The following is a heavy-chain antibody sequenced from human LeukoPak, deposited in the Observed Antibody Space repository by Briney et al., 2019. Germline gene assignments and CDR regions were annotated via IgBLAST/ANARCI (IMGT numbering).Heavy chain of an antibody. J-gene: IGHJ4*02. CDR3: AKLLWFLEGRAHY. CDR2: IKGSGVST. CDR1: GLPFRNYA. D-gene: IGHD3-10*01. Sequence: PGGYLRLSCAASGLPFRNYAMGWGRRAPGKGLGGVYGIKGSGVSTYYTDSVKGGFTISRENSKNKLYLQINSLSAEDPAIYYCAKLLWFLEGRAHYWGQGTLVTVSS. V-gene: IGHV3-23*01.